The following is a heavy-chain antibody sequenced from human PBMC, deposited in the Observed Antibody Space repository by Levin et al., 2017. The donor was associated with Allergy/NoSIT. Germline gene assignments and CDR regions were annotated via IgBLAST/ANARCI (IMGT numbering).Heavy chain of an antibody. CDR2: ITGSGGST. V-gene: IGHV3-23*01. Sequence: GESLKISCAASGFSFSTYAMSWVRQAPGKGLEWVSAITGSGGSTYYADSVRGRFTISRDNSKSTVYLQMNSLRPEDTAVYFCAKNSYSTSSGWFDPWGQGTLVTVSS. CDR1: GFSFSTYA. D-gene: IGHD6-6*01. J-gene: IGHJ5*02. CDR3: AKNSYSTSSGWFDP.